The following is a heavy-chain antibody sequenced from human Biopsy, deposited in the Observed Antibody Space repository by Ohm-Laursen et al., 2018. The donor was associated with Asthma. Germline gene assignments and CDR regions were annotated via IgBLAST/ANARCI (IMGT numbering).Heavy chain of an antibody. CDR1: GGSMSSSSYY. D-gene: IGHD2-15*01. CDR2: ISYTGSA. Sequence: SETLSLTCTVSGGSMSSSSYYWGWIRQPPGKGLEWMGSISYTGSAYHNPSLKSRVTISVDTSKNHFSLKLSSVTAADTAVYYCARLADCSGGACYSYGWFDPWGQGTRVTVSS. V-gene: IGHV4-39*02. CDR3: ARLADCSGGACYSYGWFDP. J-gene: IGHJ5*02.